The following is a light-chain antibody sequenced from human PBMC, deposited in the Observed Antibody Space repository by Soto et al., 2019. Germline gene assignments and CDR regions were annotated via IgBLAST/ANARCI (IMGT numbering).Light chain of an antibody. J-gene: IGLJ1*01. CDR2: GNS. V-gene: IGLV1-40*01. CDR3: QSYDSSLSAPYV. Sequence: QSVLTQPPPVSWAPGQRVTIPRTGGRSNTGAGYDVHWYQQLPGTAPKLLIYGNSNRPSGVPDRFSGSKSGTSASLAITGLQAEDEADYYCQSYDSSLSAPYVFGTGTKVTVL. CDR1: RSNTGAGYD.